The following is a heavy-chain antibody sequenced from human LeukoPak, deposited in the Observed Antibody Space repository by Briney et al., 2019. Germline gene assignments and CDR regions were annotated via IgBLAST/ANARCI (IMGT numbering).Heavy chain of an antibody. CDR3: ARGTQFYYGSGSYFFEY. J-gene: IGHJ4*02. CDR2: ISAQKGNT. CDR1: GYPFTSYD. Sequence: ASVKVSCKASGYPFTSYDIVWVRQAPGQGLEWMGWISAQKGNTNYAQKFQGRVTMTTDTSTTTAYMELRSLRSDDTALYYCARGTQFYYGSGSYFFEYWGQGTLVTVSS. D-gene: IGHD3-10*01. V-gene: IGHV1-18*01.